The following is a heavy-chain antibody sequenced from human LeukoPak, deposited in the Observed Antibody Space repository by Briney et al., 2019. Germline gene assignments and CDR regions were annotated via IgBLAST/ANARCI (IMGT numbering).Heavy chain of an antibody. J-gene: IGHJ4*02. V-gene: IGHV3-23*01. Sequence: GGSLRLSCAASGFTFSLFAMHWVRQAPGKGLEWVSAISGSGGATYHADADSVKGRFTVSRDNSKNALYLEINNLRAEDTAVYYCAKDGYNYDSSGHFDYWGQGTLVTVSS. CDR1: GFTFSLFA. D-gene: IGHD3-22*01. CDR3: AKDGYNYDSSGHFDY. CDR2: ISGSGGAT.